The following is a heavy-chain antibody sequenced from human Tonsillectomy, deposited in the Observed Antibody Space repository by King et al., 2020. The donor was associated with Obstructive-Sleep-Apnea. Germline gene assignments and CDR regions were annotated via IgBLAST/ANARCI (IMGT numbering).Heavy chain of an antibody. CDR1: GFTFSSYS. CDR2: ISSSSSYI. D-gene: IGHD1-1*01. Sequence: VQLVESGGGLVKPGGSLRLSCAASGFTFSSYSMNWVRQAPGKGLEWVSSISSSSSYIYYADSVKGRFTISRDNAKNSLYLQMNSLRAEDTAVYYCARMKLERLVGDAFDIWGQGTMVTVSS. CDR3: ARMKLERLVGDAFDI. V-gene: IGHV3-21*01. J-gene: IGHJ3*02.